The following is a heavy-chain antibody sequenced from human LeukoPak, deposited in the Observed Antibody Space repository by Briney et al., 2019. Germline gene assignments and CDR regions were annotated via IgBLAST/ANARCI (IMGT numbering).Heavy chain of an antibody. CDR3: ARDAGVLIPPFYFDY. J-gene: IGHJ4*02. V-gene: IGHV1-46*01. CDR1: GYTFTSYY. D-gene: IGHD3-3*01. CDR2: INPSGGST. Sequence: ASVKVSCKASGYTFTSYYMRWVRQAPGQGLEWMGIINPSGGSTNYAQKFQGRVTMTRDTSTSTVYMELGSLRSEDTAVYSCARDAGVLIPPFYFDYWGQGTLVTVSS.